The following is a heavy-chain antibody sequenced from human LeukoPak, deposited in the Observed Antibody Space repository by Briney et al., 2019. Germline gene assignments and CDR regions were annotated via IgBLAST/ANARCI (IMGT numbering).Heavy chain of an antibody. J-gene: IGHJ4*02. D-gene: IGHD3-3*01. Sequence: SHTLSLTCALSGDSVSSKKGVRNWLSQSPSRGLDWLGRAYSTSKGYVVYADSLKGGEHISPDTSKSQCSLRVYSVTPEDTAVYYCARDLGTSGWYTFAFGGQGTLV. V-gene: IGHV6-1*01. CDR2: AYSTSKGYV. CDR3: ARDLGTSGWYTFAF. CDR1: GDSVSSKKGV.